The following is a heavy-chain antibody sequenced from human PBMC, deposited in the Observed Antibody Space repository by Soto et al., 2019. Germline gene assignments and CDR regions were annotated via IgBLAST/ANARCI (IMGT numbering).Heavy chain of an antibody. D-gene: IGHD2-15*01. V-gene: IGHV6-1*01. CDR3: ARLEDTEGMDV. CDR2: TYYRSKWHN. J-gene: IGHJ6*02. CDR1: GYSVSSNSAA. Sequence: PSHTLSLPCATSGYSVSSNSAAWNFIKESPSRGLEWLGRTYYRSKWHNDYAVSVKSRITINPDTSKNQFSLQLNSVTPEDTAVYYCARLEDTEGMDVWGQGTTVTVSS.